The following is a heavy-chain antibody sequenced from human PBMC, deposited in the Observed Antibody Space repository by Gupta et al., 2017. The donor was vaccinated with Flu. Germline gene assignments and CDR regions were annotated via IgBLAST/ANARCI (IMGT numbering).Heavy chain of an antibody. D-gene: IGHD2-21*02. J-gene: IGHJ4*02. V-gene: IGHV1-46*01. CDR3: ARVRPCGGDCYFFDL. CDR2: INPGGGFT. Sequence: QVQLVQSGAEVKKPGASVTVSCTASGYSLSNNDINWVRQAPGQGLEWMGLINPGGGFTNYAQVFQDRVIMTRDTSTSTVYMQLSGLRSQDTAVYYCARVRPCGGDCYFFDLWGQGTLVTVSS. CDR1: GYSLSNND.